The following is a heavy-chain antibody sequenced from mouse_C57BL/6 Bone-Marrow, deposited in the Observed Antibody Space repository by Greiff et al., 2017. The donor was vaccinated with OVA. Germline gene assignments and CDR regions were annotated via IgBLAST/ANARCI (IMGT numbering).Heavy chain of an antibody. CDR3: ARDYDYGYWYFDV. CDR2: ISSGSSTI. D-gene: IGHD2-4*01. CDR1: GFTFSDYG. J-gene: IGHJ1*03. V-gene: IGHV5-17*01. Sequence: VQLQQSGGGLVKPGGSLKLSCAASGFTFSDYGMHWVRQAPEKGLEWVAYISSGSSTIYYADTVKGRFTISRDNAKNTLFLQMTSLRSEDTAMYYCARDYDYGYWYFDVWGTGTTVTVSS.